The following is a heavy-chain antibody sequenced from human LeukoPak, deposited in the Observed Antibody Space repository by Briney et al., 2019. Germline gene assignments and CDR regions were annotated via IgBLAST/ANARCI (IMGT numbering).Heavy chain of an antibody. V-gene: IGHV3-21*01. CDR3: ARVEAGIAAAN. D-gene: IGHD6-13*01. CDR1: GFTFSSYS. CDR2: ISSSSSYI. J-gene: IGHJ4*02. Sequence: GSLRLSCAASGFTFSSYSMNWVRQAPGKGLEWVSSISSSSSYIYYADSVKGRFTISRDNAKNSLYLQMNSLRAEDTAVYYCARVEAGIAAANWGQGTLVTVSS.